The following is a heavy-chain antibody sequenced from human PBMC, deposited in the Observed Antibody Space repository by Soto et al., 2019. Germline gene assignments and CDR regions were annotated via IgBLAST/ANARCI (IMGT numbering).Heavy chain of an antibody. J-gene: IGHJ5*02. CDR1: GGSITDSYW. D-gene: IGHD1-26*01. V-gene: IGHV4-4*02. CDR3: ARDMHAGFTHYFDP. Sequence: KPSETLSLTCEVSGGSITDSYWWSWVRQPPGGGLEWIGEIYQSGTTNYNPSLKSRVTISVDKSKNQFSLKLKSVTAADTAVYYCARDMHAGFTHYFDPWGQGTLVTVSS. CDR2: IYQSGTT.